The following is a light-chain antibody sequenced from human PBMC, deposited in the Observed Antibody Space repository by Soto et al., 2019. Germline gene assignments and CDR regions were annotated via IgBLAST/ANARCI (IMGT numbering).Light chain of an antibody. J-gene: IGKJ5*01. CDR1: QSVSSN. Sequence: TLLTQSPCSLSLSPGERATLSCGASQSVSSNLAWYQQRPGQAPRLLIYDASKRTTGIPARFSGSGSGTVFTLTINSLEPEDFAVYYCQQRNYSPITFGQGTRLEIK. V-gene: IGKV3-11*01. CDR3: QQRNYSPIT. CDR2: DAS.